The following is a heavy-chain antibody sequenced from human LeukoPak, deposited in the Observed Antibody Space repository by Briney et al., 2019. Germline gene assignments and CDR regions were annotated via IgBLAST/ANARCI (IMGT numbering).Heavy chain of an antibody. J-gene: IGHJ3*02. D-gene: IGHD3-10*01. V-gene: IGHV4-59*12. CDR1: GGSISSYY. Sequence: PSETLSLTCTVSGGSISSYYWSWIRQPPGKGLEWIGYIYYSGSTYYNPSLKSRVTISVDTSKNQFSLKLSSVTAADTAVYYCARDLSGPNYYGSGPAFQAFDIWGQGTMVTVSS. CDR3: ARDLSGPNYYGSGPAFQAFDI. CDR2: IYYSGST.